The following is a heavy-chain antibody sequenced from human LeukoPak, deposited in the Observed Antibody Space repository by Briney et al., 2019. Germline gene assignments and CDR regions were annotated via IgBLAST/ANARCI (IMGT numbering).Heavy chain of an antibody. D-gene: IGHD3-16*01. CDR2: IYYTGSP. Sequence: SETLSLTCTVSGGSISNSFWNWIRQPPGKGLEWIGHIYYTGSPRYNPSLTSRVTISVDTSSNQFSLTLHSVTAADTAVYYCARRLRAESDASPDNWIGPWGQGAPVTVSS. CDR1: GGSISNSF. CDR3: ARRLRAESDASPDNWIGP. V-gene: IGHV4-59*08. J-gene: IGHJ5*02.